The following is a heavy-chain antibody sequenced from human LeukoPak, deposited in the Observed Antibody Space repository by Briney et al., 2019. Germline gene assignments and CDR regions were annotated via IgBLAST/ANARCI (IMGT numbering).Heavy chain of an antibody. Sequence: SVKVSCKASGGTFSSYAISWVRQAPGRGLEWMGRIIPILGIANYAQKFQGRVTITADKSTSTAYMELSSLRSEDTAVYYCAREGKMAAKVYYYYGMDVWGQGTTVTVSS. CDR2: IIPILGIA. CDR3: AREGKMAAKVYYYYGMDV. J-gene: IGHJ6*02. CDR1: GGTFSSYA. D-gene: IGHD5-24*01. V-gene: IGHV1-69*04.